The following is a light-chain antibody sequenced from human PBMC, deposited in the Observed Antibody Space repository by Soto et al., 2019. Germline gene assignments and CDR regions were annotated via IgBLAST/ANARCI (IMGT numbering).Light chain of an antibody. CDR3: KQYSDXPLT. J-gene: IGKJ1*01. CDR2: CAS. V-gene: IGKV4-1*01. Sequence: DIVMTQSPDSLAVSLGERASISCNSSHSLLHSSDNIHHLSWLQKKPGQPPKLLIYCASTREHGVPDRFRGSGSGTDFTLTISSLQAEDVALYYCKQYSDXPLTCGQGTKV. CDR1: HSLLHSSDNIHH.